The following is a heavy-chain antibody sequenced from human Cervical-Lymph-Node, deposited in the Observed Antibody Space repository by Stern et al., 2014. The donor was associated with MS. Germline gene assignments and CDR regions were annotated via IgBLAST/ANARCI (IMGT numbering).Heavy chain of an antibody. J-gene: IGHJ4*02. V-gene: IGHV3-30*01. D-gene: IGHD4-17*01. Sequence: QVQLEESGGGVVQPGRSLRLSCAASGYTFSSYPMHWVRQAPGKGLEWVAVISYDGSTKNYAESVKGRFTISRDNSKNTVYLQMNSLRAEDTAVYYCATPVAAVTTYYWGQGTLVTVSS. CDR3: ATPVAAVTTYY. CDR1: GYTFSSYP. CDR2: ISYDGSTK.